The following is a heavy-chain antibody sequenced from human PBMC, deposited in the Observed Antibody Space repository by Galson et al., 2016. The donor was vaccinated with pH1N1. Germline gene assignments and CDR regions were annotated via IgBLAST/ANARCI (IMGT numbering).Heavy chain of an antibody. CDR2: IWLGGSLI. D-gene: IGHD4-17*01. V-gene: IGHV5-51*01. Sequence: QSGAEVKKPGESLKISCKGSGYKFASSWIVWVRQMPGKGLEWMGIIWLGGSLIRYKPSFQGQVTISADKSINIVYLEWSSLKASDTATYYCATQNDYGDDRGDAFDIVGQGRLVTVSS. CDR3: ATQNDYGDDRGDAFDI. CDR1: GYKFASSW. J-gene: IGHJ3*02.